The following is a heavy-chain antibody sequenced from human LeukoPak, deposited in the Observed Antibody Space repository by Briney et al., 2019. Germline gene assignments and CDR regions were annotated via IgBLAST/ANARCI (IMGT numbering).Heavy chain of an antibody. CDR3: ARETPVSALYYYYYYMDV. CDR2: INSDGSST. Sequence: PGGSLRLSCAASGFTFSSYSMNWVRQAPGKGLVWVSRINSDGSSTSYADSVKGRFTISRDNAKNTLYLQMNSLRAEDTAVYYCARETPVSALYYYYYYMDVWGKGTTVTVSS. CDR1: GFTFSSYS. D-gene: IGHD4-23*01. J-gene: IGHJ6*03. V-gene: IGHV3-74*01.